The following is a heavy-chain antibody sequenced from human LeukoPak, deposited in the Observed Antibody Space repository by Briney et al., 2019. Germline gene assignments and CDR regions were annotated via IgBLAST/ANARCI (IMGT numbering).Heavy chain of an antibody. CDR3: ARDCGQNWLDSVTNPWAFDI. Sequence: GGSLRLSCEASGLRFSSYEMNWVRQAPGRGLEWISSIGSDGKTMHYADSVKGRFTISRDNAKNPLYLQMGCLKAEDTAVYYCARDCGQNWLDSVTNPWAFDIWGQGTMVTVSS. D-gene: IGHD4-17*01. CDR2: IGSDGKTM. V-gene: IGHV3-48*03. CDR1: GLRFSSYE. J-gene: IGHJ3*02.